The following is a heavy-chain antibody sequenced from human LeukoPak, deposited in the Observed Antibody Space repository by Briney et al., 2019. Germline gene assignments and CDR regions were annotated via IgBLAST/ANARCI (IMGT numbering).Heavy chain of an antibody. J-gene: IGHJ4*02. D-gene: IGHD6-19*01. CDR2: TSGSGGST. Sequence: QTGGSLRLSCAASGFTFSGYAMSWVRQAPGKGLEWVSATSGSGGSTYYADSVKCRFTISRDNSKNTLYLQMNSLRAEDTAVYYCAKETYSSGLNEFDYWGQGTLVTVSS. CDR1: GFTFSGYA. V-gene: IGHV3-23*01. CDR3: AKETYSSGLNEFDY.